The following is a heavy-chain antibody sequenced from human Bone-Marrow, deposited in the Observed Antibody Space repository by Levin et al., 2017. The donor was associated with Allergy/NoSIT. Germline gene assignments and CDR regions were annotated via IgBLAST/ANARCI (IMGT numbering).Heavy chain of an antibody. CDR3: AREDNWNYDY. Sequence: GGSLRLSCAASGFTFSRYAMAWVRQAPGQGLEWVSGMSGSGGRTVYAGSVKGRFTISRDNSKNIMYLQMNSLRVEDTALYYCAREDNWNYDYWGRGTLVTVSS. CDR1: GFTFSRYA. J-gene: IGHJ4*02. V-gene: IGHV3-23*01. D-gene: IGHD1-7*01. CDR2: MSGSGGRT.